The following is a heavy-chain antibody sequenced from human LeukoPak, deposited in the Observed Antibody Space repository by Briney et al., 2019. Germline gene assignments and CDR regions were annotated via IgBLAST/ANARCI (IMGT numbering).Heavy chain of an antibody. CDR2: VSYDGSNK. D-gene: IGHD1-26*01. V-gene: IGHV3-30-3*01. Sequence: GGSLRLSCAASGFTFSNYAMHWVRQAPGQGLEWVAVVSYDGSNKYYADSVKGRFTISRGNSKNTLYLQMNSLRAEDAAVYYCATIGDRRSGELYRIDYWGQGTLVTVSS. CDR3: ATIGDRRSGELYRIDY. CDR1: GFTFSNYA. J-gene: IGHJ4*02.